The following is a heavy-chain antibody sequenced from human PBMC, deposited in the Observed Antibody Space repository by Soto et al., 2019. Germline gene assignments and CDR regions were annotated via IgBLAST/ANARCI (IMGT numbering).Heavy chain of an antibody. Sequence: ASVKVSCKASGYTFTSYAMHWVRQAPGQRLEWMGWINAGNGNTKYSQKFQGRVTITRDTSASTAYMELSSLRSEDTAVYYCARAPAMWQCRITGTTRFDYLAQGTLVPVSS. J-gene: IGHJ4*02. V-gene: IGHV1-3*01. D-gene: IGHD1-7*01. CDR3: ARAPAMWQCRITGTTRFDY. CDR1: GYTFTSYA. CDR2: INAGNGNT.